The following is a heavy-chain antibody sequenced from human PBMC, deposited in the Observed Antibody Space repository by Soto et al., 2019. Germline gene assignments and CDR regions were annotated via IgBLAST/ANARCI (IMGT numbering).Heavy chain of an antibody. CDR2: IYYTGNS. CDR1: GGSISSTTYY. J-gene: IGHJ4*02. V-gene: IGHV4-39*01. Sequence: SETLSLTCTVSGGSISSTTYYWGWIRQPPGEGLEWIGSIYYTGNSYYNPSLKSRVTISVDTSKNQFSLNLTSVTAADTAVYFCARFKDSWGQGILVTVSS. CDR3: ARFKDS.